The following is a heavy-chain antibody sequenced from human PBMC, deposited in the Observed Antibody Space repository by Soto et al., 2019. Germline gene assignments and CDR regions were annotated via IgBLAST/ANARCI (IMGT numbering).Heavy chain of an antibody. D-gene: IGHD7-27*01. CDR3: ARDPFGSGDRVAVGAFDI. J-gene: IGHJ3*02. V-gene: IGHV1-2*04. CDR2: INPNSGGT. CDR1: GYTFTGYY. Sequence: ASVKVSCKASGYTFTGYYMHWVRQAPGQGLEWMGWINPNSGGTNYAQKFQGWVTMTRDTSISTAYMELSRLRSDDTAVYYCARDPFGSGDRVAVGAFDIWGQGTMVTVSS.